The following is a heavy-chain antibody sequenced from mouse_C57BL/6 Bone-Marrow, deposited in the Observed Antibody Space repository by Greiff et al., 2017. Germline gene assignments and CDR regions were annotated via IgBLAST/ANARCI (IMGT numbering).Heavy chain of an antibody. Sequence: QVQLKESGAELVKPGASVKMSCKASGYTFTTYPIEWMQPNHEKSLEWIGTFHPYNDDTKYNEKFKGKATLTVEKSSSTVYLELSRLTSDDSAVYYCARPSDDGPFAYWGQGALVTVSA. CDR1: GYTFTTYP. CDR3: ARPSDDGPFAY. CDR2: FHPYNDDT. D-gene: IGHD2-12*01. J-gene: IGHJ3*01. V-gene: IGHV1-47*01.